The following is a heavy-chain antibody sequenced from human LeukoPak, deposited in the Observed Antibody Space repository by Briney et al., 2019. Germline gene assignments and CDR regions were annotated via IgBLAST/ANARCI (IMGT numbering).Heavy chain of an antibody. Sequence: GGSLRLSCAASGFTFSSYAMSWVRLAPGKGLEWVSAISGSGGSTYYADSVKGRFTISRDNSKNTLYLQMNSLRAEDTAVYYCAKGAAVAGDYYYYYMDVWGKGTTVTVSS. D-gene: IGHD6-19*01. CDR1: GFTFSSYA. J-gene: IGHJ6*03. CDR3: AKGAAVAGDYYYYYMDV. CDR2: ISGSGGST. V-gene: IGHV3-23*01.